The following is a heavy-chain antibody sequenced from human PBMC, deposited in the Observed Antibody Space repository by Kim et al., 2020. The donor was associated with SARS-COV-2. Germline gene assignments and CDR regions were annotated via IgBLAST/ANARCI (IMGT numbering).Heavy chain of an antibody. J-gene: IGHJ6*02. CDR3: ARDPSSWYDLRWHGMDV. D-gene: IGHD6-13*01. V-gene: IGHV3-21*01. Sequence: VKGRVTISRDNAKNSLYLQMNSLRAEDTAVYYCARDPSSWYDLRWHGMDVWGQGTTVTVSS.